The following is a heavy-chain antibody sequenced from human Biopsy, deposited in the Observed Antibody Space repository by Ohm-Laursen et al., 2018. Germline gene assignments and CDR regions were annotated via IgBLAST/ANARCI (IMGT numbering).Heavy chain of an antibody. CDR2: NIPILGTG. CDR1: EGTFSNYG. CDR3: ATKLTGYFHH. Sequence: GSSVKVSCKAPEGTFSNYGVNWVRQAPGQGLEWLGGNIPILGTGNYAQKFQDRVTVAADTSTSTATMELRSLPSDDTAVYYCATKLTGYFHHWGQGTLVIVSS. V-gene: IGHV1-69*06. J-gene: IGHJ1*01. D-gene: IGHD3-9*01.